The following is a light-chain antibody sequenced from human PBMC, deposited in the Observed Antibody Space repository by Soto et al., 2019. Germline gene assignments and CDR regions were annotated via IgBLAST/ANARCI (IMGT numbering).Light chain of an antibody. CDR1: TGAVTSGHY. V-gene: IGLV7-43*01. CDR2: STD. J-gene: IGLJ2*01. Sequence: QAVVTQEPSLTVSPGGTVTLTCASSTGAVTSGHYANWLQQKPGQAPRALIYSTDSKHSWTPARFSGSLLGGKAALTLSGVRPEDEADYYCLLYFCGIVIFGGGTKLTVL. CDR3: LLYFCGIVI.